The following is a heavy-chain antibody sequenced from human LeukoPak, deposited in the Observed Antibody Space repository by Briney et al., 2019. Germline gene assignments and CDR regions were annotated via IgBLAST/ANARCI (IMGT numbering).Heavy chain of an antibody. CDR1: GFTFNNYS. D-gene: IGHD3-22*01. Sequence: GGSLRLSCAASGFTFNNYSMNWVRQAPGKGLEWLSSISSRSNYIYYPDSVKGRFTISRDNAKNSLYLQMNGLRAEDTAVYYCARDVAYYYESSGYYSLGFDIWGQGTMVTVSS. J-gene: IGHJ3*02. CDR2: ISSRSNYI. CDR3: ARDVAYYYESSGYYSLGFDI. V-gene: IGHV3-21*01.